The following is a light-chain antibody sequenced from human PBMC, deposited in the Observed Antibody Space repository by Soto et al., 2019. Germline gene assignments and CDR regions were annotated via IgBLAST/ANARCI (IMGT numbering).Light chain of an antibody. J-gene: IGKJ4*01. V-gene: IGKV1-5*01. CDR1: QSISSW. Sequence: DIQMTQSPSTLSASVGDRVTITCRASQSISSWLAWYQQKPGKAPKLLIYDASSLESGVPSRFSGSGSGTEITLTISSLQPDDFAAYYCQQYNSYSLTFGGGNKVEIK. CDR2: DAS. CDR3: QQYNSYSLT.